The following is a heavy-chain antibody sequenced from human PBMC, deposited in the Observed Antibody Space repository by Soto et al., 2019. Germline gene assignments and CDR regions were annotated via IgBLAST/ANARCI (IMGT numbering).Heavy chain of an antibody. CDR1: GFAFSGYG. CDR3: AKDRQSGKQWLVRYFDY. V-gene: IGHV3-30*18. D-gene: IGHD6-19*01. J-gene: IGHJ4*02. CDR2: ISYDGSDK. Sequence: PGGSLRLSCAASGFAFSGYGMPWVRQAPGKGLEWVAVISYDGSDKYYADSVKGRFTISRDSSRNTLYLQMNSLRAEDTAAYYCAKDRQSGKQWLVRYFDYWGQGTLVTVSS.